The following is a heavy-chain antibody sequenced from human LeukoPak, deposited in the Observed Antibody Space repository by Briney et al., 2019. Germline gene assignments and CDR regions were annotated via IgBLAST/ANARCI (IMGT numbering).Heavy chain of an antibody. CDR1: GGSYRDYY. CDR2: INHDGTT. J-gene: IGHJ5*02. Sequence: SKTLSLXCAVYGGSYRDYYWSWIRQPPGKGLEWIGEINHDGTTNYNPSLKSRVTMSVDASKSQFFLTLTPVTAADTAVYYCAREGAYTNFVNRFDAWGQGTLVTVSS. CDR3: AREGAYTNFVNRFDA. V-gene: IGHV4-34*01. D-gene: IGHD2-2*02.